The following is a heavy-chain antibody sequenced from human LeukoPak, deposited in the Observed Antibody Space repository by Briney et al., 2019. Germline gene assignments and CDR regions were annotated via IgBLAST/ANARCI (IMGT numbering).Heavy chain of an antibody. CDR1: GLTVSSNS. V-gene: IGHV3-53*01. CDR2: IYSGGST. CDR3: ARRAGAYSHPHDY. J-gene: IGHJ4*02. D-gene: IGHD4/OR15-4a*01. Sequence: GGSLRLSCAASGLTVSSNSMSWVRQAPGKGLEWVSFIYSGGSTYYADSLKGRFTISRDNSKNTLYLQMNTLSADDTAVYYCARRAGAYSHPHDYWGQGTLVTVSS.